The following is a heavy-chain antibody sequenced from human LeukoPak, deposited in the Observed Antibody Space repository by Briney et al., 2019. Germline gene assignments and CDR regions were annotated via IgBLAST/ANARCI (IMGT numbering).Heavy chain of an antibody. CDR2: ISSSSSTI. Sequence: GGSLRLSCTVSGFTVSGNSMNWVRQAPGKGLEWVSYISSSSSTIYYADSVKGRFTISRDNSKNTLYLQMNSLRAEDTAVYYCAKGSLYCGGDCYALYAEYFQNWGQGTLVTVSS. CDR1: GFTVSGNS. CDR3: AKGSLYCGGDCYALYAEYFQN. J-gene: IGHJ1*01. V-gene: IGHV3-48*01. D-gene: IGHD2-21*02.